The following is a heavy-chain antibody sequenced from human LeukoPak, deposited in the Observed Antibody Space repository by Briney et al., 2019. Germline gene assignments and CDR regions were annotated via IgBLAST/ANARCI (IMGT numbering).Heavy chain of an antibody. CDR1: GGSISSSNW. D-gene: IGHD6-13*01. Sequence: SETLSLTCAVSGGSISSSNWWSWVRQPPGTGLEWIGSIYPSGSTFYNPSLKSRVTISVDTSKNQFSLRLSSVTAADTAVYYCARSYASSWYWNWFDPWGQGTLVTVSS. CDR2: IYPSGST. V-gene: IGHV4-4*02. J-gene: IGHJ5*02. CDR3: ARSYASSWYWNWFDP.